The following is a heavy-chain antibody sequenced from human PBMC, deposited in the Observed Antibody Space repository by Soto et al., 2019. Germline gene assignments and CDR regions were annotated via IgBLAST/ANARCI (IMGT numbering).Heavy chain of an antibody. J-gene: IGHJ4*02. V-gene: IGHV4-59*01. CDR3: AGSFDY. Sequence: SETLSLTCTVSGGSISSYYWSWIRQPPGKGLEWIGYIYYSGSTNYNPSLKSRVTISVDTSKNQFSLKLSSVTAADTAVYYCAGSFDYWGQGTLVTVSS. CDR2: IYYSGST. CDR1: GGSISSYY.